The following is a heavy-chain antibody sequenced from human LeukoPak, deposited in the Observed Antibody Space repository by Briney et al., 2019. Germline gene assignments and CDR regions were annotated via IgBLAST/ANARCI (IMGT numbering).Heavy chain of an antibody. CDR3: ARNLNWLGVFDY. D-gene: IGHD6-19*01. V-gene: IGHV3-53*01. J-gene: IGHJ4*02. CDR1: GFTVSSKY. CDR2: TYSDGST. Sequence: GGSLRLSCAASGFTVSSKYMSWVRQAPGKGLEWVSATYSDGSTYYADSVKGRFTISRDNSKNTLYLQMNSLRAEDTAVYYCARNLNWLGVFDYWGQGTLVTVSS.